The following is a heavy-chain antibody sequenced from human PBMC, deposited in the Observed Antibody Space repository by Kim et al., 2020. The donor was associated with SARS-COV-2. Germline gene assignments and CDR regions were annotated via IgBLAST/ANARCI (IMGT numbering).Heavy chain of an antibody. CDR1: GFTLSSYA. J-gene: IGHJ3*02. CDR2: IYSGGSST. CDR3: ARDSRGYTGIRLSFDI. V-gene: IGHV3-23*03. D-gene: IGHD1-26*01. Sequence: GGSLRLSCAASGFTLSSYAMSWVRQAPGKGLEWVSVIYSGGSSTNYADSVKGRFTISRDSSKNTLYLQMNSLTAEDTALYYCARDSRGYTGIRLSFDIWGQGTMVTDS.